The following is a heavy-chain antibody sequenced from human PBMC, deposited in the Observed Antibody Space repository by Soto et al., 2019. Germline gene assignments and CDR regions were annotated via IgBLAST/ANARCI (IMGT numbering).Heavy chain of an antibody. J-gene: IGHJ5*02. CDR3: ARNVYTRWFDP. CDR1: GYSISSSNW. CDR2: IYYSGST. V-gene: IGHV4-28*01. D-gene: IGHD2-8*01. Sequence: KTSETLSLTCAVSGYSISSSNWWGWIRQPPGKGLEWIGYIYYSGSTYYNPSLKSRVTMSVDTSKNQFSLKLSSVTAVDTAVYYCARNVYTRWFDPWGQGTLVTVSS.